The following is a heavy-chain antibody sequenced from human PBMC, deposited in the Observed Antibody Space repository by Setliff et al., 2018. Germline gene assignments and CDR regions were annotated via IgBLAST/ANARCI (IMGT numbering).Heavy chain of an antibody. CDR1: GYTFNTHG. D-gene: IGHD2-15*01. CDR2: ISPYDDKT. V-gene: IGHV1-18*01. J-gene: IGHJ4*02. CDR3: ARDGGGYCATTSCFHFDY. Sequence: ASVKVSCKSYGYTFNTHGISWVRQAPGQRPEWMGWISPYDDKTRSIERFQGRLTLTIDTSTNTVFMELRNLRPDDTAIYYCARDGGGYCATTSCFHFDYWGQGTQVTVSS.